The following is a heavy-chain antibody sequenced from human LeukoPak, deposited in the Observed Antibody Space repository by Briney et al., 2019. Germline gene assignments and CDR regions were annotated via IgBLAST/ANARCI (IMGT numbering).Heavy chain of an antibody. J-gene: IGHJ4*02. V-gene: IGHV4-59*01. CDR2: IYYSGST. CDR3: ARDGGIAAAEPFDY. CDR1: GGSISSYY. Sequence: SETLSLTCTVSGGSISSYYWSWIRQPPGKGLEWIGYIYYSGSTNYNPSLKSRVTISVDTSKNQFSLKLSSVTAAGTAVYYCARDGGIAAAEPFDYWGQGTLVTVSS. D-gene: IGHD6-13*01.